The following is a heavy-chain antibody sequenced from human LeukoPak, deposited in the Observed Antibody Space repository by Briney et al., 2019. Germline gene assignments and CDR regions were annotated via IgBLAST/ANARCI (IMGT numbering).Heavy chain of an antibody. CDR3: ARAAGVDIAVAGDFDY. J-gene: IGHJ4*02. V-gene: IGHV1-18*01. CDR2: ISAYNGNT. Sequence: ASVKVSCKASGYTFISYGISWVRQAPGQGLEWMGWISAYNGNTNYAQKLQGRVTMTTDTSTSTAYMELRSLRSDDTAVYYCARAAGVDIAVAGDFDYWGQGTLVTVSS. CDR1: GYTFISYG. D-gene: IGHD6-19*01.